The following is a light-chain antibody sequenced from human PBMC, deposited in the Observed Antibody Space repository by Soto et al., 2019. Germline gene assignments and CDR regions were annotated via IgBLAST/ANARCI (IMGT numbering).Light chain of an antibody. CDR1: QSISSN. CDR3: QQYSSSRT. V-gene: IGKV3-15*01. Sequence: EIVMTQSPATLSVSPGERATLSCRASQSISSNLAWYQQKPGQAPRLLIYGPSTRATGIPARFSGSGSGTEFTLTITRLEPEDFAMYYCQQYSSSRTFGQGTKVDIK. J-gene: IGKJ1*01. CDR2: GPS.